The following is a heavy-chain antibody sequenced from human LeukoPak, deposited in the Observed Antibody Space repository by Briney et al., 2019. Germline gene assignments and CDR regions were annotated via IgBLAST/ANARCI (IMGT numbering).Heavy chain of an antibody. J-gene: IGHJ5*02. Sequence: GGSLRLSCAASGFTLSDSAIHWAPHASGKGLEWVGLIDRQAKSYATEYGASVGGRFTISRDDSKNTAYLQMDSLKTEDTALYYCTRDRGTYNWLDPWGQGTLVTVSS. CDR3: TRDRGTYNWLDP. D-gene: IGHD1-26*01. CDR2: IDRQAKSYAT. V-gene: IGHV3-73*01. CDR1: GFTLSDSA.